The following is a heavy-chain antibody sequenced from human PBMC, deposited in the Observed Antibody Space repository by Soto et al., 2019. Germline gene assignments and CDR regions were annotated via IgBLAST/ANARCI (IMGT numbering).Heavy chain of an antibody. V-gene: IGHV4-34*01. D-gene: IGHD2-2*01. J-gene: IGHJ6*02. CDR2: INHSGST. CDR3: ARGGGIYCSSTSCYLVGYYYYYGMDV. CDR1: GGSFSGYY. Sequence: QVQLQQWGAGLLKPSETLSLTCAVYGGSFSGYYWSWIRQPPGKGLEWIGEINHSGSTNYNPSLKSRVTISVDTSKNQFSLKLSSVTAADTAVYYCARGGGIYCSSTSCYLVGYYYYYGMDVWGQGTTVTVSS.